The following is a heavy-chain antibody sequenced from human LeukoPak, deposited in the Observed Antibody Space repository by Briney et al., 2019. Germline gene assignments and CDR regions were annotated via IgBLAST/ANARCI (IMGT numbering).Heavy chain of an antibody. CDR3: AKSNGYGLIDR. CDR2: LFYSGRT. J-gene: IGHJ3*01. CDR1: SGSIPTSNSY. D-gene: IGHD3-22*01. V-gene: IGHV4-39*07. Sequence: PSEPLSFTCTVPSGSIPTSNSYWGCVRPPPGRALEWTGNLFYSGRTYSRPSLTSRPTIPPDPSRTPSCRKLNSFTATHPAIYYCAKSNGYGLIDRWGEGTIVTVSS.